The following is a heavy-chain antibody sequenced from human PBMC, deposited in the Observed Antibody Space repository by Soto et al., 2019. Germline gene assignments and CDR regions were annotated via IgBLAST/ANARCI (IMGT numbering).Heavy chain of an antibody. D-gene: IGHD3-3*01. Sequence: GGSLRLSCAASGFTFSSYAMSWVRQAPGKGLEWVSAISGSGGSTYYADSVKGRFTISRDNSKNTLYLQMNSLRAEDTAVYYCAKDSTIFGVYYGMDVWGQGTTVTVSS. J-gene: IGHJ6*02. CDR1: GFTFSSYA. V-gene: IGHV3-23*01. CDR2: ISGSGGST. CDR3: AKDSTIFGVYYGMDV.